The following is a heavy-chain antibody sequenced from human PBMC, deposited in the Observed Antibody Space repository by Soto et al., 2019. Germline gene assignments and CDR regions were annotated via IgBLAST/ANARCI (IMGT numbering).Heavy chain of an antibody. CDR1: GYTFTTYA. Sequence: QVQLVQSGAEVKKPGASVKVSCKTSGYTFTTYAMHWVRQAPGQRLEWMGWINAGNGNTKYSQKFQVRVTFTRDTAASTAYQELSSLRSEDTAVYYCARNGIVGSNVVGHFDYWGQGTLVTVSS. D-gene: IGHD1-26*01. CDR3: ARNGIVGSNVVGHFDY. CDR2: INAGNGNT. J-gene: IGHJ4*02. V-gene: IGHV1-3*01.